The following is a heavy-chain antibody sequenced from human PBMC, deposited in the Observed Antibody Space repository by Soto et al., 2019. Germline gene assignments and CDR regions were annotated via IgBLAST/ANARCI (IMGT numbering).Heavy chain of an antibody. Sequence: GGSLRLSCTGSGSTFGDFGMSWFRQAPGKGLEWLSFIRSKGYGGTTESAASVRGRFITSRDDSKSIAYLQMNSLKTEDTAVYYCASLTSWSQEYYYGMDVWGQGTTVTVSS. V-gene: IGHV3-49*03. D-gene: IGHD2-2*01. CDR2: IRSKGYGGTT. CDR3: ASLTSWSQEYYYGMDV. CDR1: GSTFGDFG. J-gene: IGHJ6*02.